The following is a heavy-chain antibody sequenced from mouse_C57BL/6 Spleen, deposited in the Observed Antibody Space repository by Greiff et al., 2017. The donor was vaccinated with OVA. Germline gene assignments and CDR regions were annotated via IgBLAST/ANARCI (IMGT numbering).Heavy chain of an antibody. CDR3: ARQGRDYSNYVGAWFAY. V-gene: IGHV1-64*01. D-gene: IGHD2-5*01. CDR1: GYTFTSYW. Sequence: QVQLQQPGAELVKPGASVKLSCKASGYTFTSYWMHWVKQRPGQGLEWIGMIHTNSGSTNYNEKFKSKATLTVDKSSSTSYMQLSSLTSEDSAVYYCARQGRDYSNYVGAWFAYWGQGTLVTVSA. J-gene: IGHJ3*01. CDR2: IHTNSGST.